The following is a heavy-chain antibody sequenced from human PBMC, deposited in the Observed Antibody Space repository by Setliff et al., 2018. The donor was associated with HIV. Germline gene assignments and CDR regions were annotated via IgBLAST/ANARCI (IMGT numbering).Heavy chain of an antibody. V-gene: IGHV4-4*09. Sequence: SETLSLTCTVSGGSISSYYWSWIRRPPGKGLEWIGSIYARGSTYYNPSLKSRVTISVDTSKNQFSLKLSSVTAADTAVYYCARELLRSWDGSENSYKPYYFDYWGQGTLVTVSS. CDR3: ARELLRSWDGSENSYKPYYFDY. J-gene: IGHJ4*02. D-gene: IGHD3-10*01. CDR1: GGSISSYY. CDR2: IYARGST.